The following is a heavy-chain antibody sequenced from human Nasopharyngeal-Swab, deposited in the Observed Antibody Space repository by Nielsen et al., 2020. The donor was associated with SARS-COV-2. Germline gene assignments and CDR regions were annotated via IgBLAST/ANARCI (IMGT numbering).Heavy chain of an antibody. CDR1: GYSFTSYW. Sequence: GESLKISCKGSGYSFTSYWISWVRQMPGKGLEWMGIIYPGDSDTRYSPSFQGQVTISADKSISTAYLQWSSLKASDTAMYYCARRADILTGPIDYWGQGTLVTVSS. CDR3: ARRADILTGPIDY. CDR2: IYPGDSDT. V-gene: IGHV5-51*01. D-gene: IGHD3-9*01. J-gene: IGHJ4*02.